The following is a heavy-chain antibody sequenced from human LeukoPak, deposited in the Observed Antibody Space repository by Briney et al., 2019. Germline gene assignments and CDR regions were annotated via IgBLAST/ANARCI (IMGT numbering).Heavy chain of an antibody. J-gene: IGHJ4*02. CDR1: GGSISSYY. V-gene: IGHV4-4*09. CDR3: ARRVASYFDY. Sequence: SETLSLTCTVSGGSISSYYWSWIRQPPGKGLEWIGYIYTSGSTNYNPSLKSRVTISVDTSKNQFSLKLSSVTAVDTAVYYCARRVASYFDYWGQGTLVTVSS. D-gene: IGHD2-15*01. CDR2: IYTSGST.